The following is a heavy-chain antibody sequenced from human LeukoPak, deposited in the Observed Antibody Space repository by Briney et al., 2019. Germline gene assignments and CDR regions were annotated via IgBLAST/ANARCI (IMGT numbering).Heavy chain of an antibody. V-gene: IGHV4-34*01. J-gene: IGHJ4*02. CDR3: AIRRGYSYGYGP. CDR2: INHSGST. CDR1: GGSFSGYY. D-gene: IGHD5-18*01. Sequence: PSETLSLTCAAYGGSFSGYYWSWIRQPPGKGLEWIGEINHSGSTNYNPSLKSRVTISVDTSKNQFSLKLSSVTAADTAVYYCAIRRGYSYGYGPWGQGTLVTVPS.